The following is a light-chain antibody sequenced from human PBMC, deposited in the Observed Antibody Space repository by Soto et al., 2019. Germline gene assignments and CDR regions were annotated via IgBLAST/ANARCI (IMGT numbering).Light chain of an antibody. Sequence: QSVLTQPPSVSGAPGQSVTISCTGSSSNIGAGSDVHWYQHLPGTPPKVLIYGNNNRPSGVPDRFSGSKSGTSASLSITGLQAEDEADYYCQYYDSSLSGSVFGGGTKLTVL. CDR1: SSNIGAGSD. J-gene: IGLJ2*01. CDR2: GNN. V-gene: IGLV1-40*01. CDR3: QYYDSSLSGSV.